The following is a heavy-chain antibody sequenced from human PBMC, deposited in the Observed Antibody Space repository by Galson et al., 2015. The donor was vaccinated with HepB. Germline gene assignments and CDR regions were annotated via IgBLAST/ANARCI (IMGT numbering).Heavy chain of an antibody. CDR3: TTEVQGSSWYYEMDY. J-gene: IGHJ4*02. CDR1: RLTFSNAW. CDR2: IKSKTDGGTT. V-gene: IGHV3-15*01. D-gene: IGHD6-13*01. Sequence: SLRLSCAASRLTFSNAWMSWVRQAPGKGPEWVGRIKSKTDGGTTDYAAPVKGRFTISRDDSKNTLYLQMNSLKTEDTAVYYCTTEVQGSSWYYEMDYWGQGTLVTVSS.